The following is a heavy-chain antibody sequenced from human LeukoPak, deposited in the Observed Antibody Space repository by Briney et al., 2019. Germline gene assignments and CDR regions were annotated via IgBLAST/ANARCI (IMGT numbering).Heavy chain of an antibody. D-gene: IGHD3-3*01. V-gene: IGHV1-18*01. Sequence: ASVKVSCKASGYTFTSYGISWVRQAPGQGLEWTGWISAYNGNTNCAQKLQGRVTMTTDTSTSTAYMELRSLRSDDTAVYYCARDPGSIFGVVWSLDAFDIWGQGTMVTVSS. CDR2: ISAYNGNT. CDR1: GYTFTSYG. CDR3: ARDPGSIFGVVWSLDAFDI. J-gene: IGHJ3*02.